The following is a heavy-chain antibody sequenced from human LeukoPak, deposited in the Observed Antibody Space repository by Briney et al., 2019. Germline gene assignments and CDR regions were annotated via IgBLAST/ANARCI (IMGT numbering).Heavy chain of an antibody. CDR3: ARDRGSFLNWFDP. Sequence: GGSLRLSCAASGFTFSNSGMHWVRQAPGKGLEWVALISSDGSHKYYADSVKGRFSISRDNSKNTPYLQMNSLRAEDTAVYYCARDRGSFLNWFDPWGQGSLVTVSS. CDR2: ISSDGSHK. V-gene: IGHV3-30*03. J-gene: IGHJ5*02. CDR1: GFTFSNSG.